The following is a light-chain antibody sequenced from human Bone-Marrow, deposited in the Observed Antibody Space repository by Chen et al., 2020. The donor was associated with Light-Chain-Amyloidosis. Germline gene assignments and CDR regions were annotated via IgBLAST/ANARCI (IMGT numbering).Light chain of an antibody. Sequence: ILLTQSPDTLSLSPGETATLSCRASPSISSDYLAWYPQQPGQAPRLFNSGASRRATGIPDGFSGSGSGTDFALTISRLGPEHFAVYYYQVYYRSPPMCSFGQGTKQEIK. CDR3: QVYYRSPPMCS. CDR2: GAS. J-gene: IGKJ2*04. CDR1: PSISSDY. V-gene: IGKV3-20*01.